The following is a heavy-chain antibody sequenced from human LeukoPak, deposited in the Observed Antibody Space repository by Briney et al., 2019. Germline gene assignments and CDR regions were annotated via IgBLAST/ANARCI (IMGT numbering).Heavy chain of an antibody. Sequence: GESLRLSCAASGFSFTTYWMGWVRQAPGKGLEWVANIKQDGTEKYYVDSVMGRFTISRDNAKNSLYLQMNSLRVEDTAVYFCATPPGLRANHWGQGTLVTVSS. V-gene: IGHV3-7*03. J-gene: IGHJ4*02. CDR1: GFSFTTYW. D-gene: IGHD3-16*01. CDR3: ATPPGLRANH. CDR2: IKQDGTEK.